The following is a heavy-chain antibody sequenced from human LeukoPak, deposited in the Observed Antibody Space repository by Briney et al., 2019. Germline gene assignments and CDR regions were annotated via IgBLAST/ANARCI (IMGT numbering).Heavy chain of an antibody. J-gene: IGHJ4*02. V-gene: IGHV4-59*08. CDR3: ARRRGYSNKEAFDY. CDR1: GDSIGDYY. CDR2: IYHSGNS. D-gene: IGHD4-11*01. Sequence: PSETLSLTCTISGDSIGDYYWTWIRQPPGEGLEWIGYIYHSGNSNYNPSLKSRVTISLDTSKNQFFLTLSSVTAADTAVYYCARRRGYSNKEAFDYWGQGTLVTVSS.